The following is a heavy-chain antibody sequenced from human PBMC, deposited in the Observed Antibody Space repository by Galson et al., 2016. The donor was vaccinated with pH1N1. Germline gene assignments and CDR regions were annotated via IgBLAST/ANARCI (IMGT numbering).Heavy chain of an antibody. CDR2: ISGGGGSP. CDR1: GFTFSNYA. J-gene: IGHJ4*02. CDR3: AKYDSSGCYYGRRLK. Sequence: SLRLSCAASGFTFSNYAMSWVRQSPGKGLEWLSAISGGGGSPYHVDSVKGRFTISRDNSKNIRYLQRNSLRADDTALYYCAKYDSSGCYYGRRLKWGQGTLVIVSS. V-gene: IGHV3-23*01. D-gene: IGHD3-22*01.